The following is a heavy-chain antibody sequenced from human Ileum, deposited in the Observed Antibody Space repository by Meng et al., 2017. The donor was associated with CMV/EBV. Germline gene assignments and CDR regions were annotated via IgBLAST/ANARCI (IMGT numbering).Heavy chain of an antibody. D-gene: IGHD5-24*01. CDR1: TFPSYY. J-gene: IGHJ5*02. CDR3: ARDLVEMATISPSGFDP. V-gene: IGHV1-46*01. CDR2: LNPSGGST. Sequence: TFPSYYMHWVRQAPGQGLEWMGILNPSGGSTSYAQKFQGRVTMTRDTSTSTVYMELSSLRSEDTAVYYCARDLVEMATISPSGFDPWGQGTLVTVSS.